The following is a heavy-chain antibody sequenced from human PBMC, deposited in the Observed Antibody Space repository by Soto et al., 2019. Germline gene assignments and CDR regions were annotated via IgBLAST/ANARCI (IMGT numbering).Heavy chain of an antibody. CDR1: GGSISSNRHY. V-gene: IGHV4-39*01. Sequence: PSETLSLTCSVSGGSISSNRHYWGWIRQPPGKGLEWIGSIFYSGVTYYNPSLESRVTISVDTSKNQFSLKLSSVTAADTAVYYCAKLGSGWYYGVYYFDYWGQGTVVTVSS. J-gene: IGHJ4*02. D-gene: IGHD6-19*01. CDR3: AKLGSGWYYGVYYFDY. CDR2: IFYSGVT.